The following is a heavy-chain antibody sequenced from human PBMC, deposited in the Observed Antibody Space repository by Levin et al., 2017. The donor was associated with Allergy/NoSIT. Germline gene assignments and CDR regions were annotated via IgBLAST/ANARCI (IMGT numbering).Heavy chain of an antibody. CDR1: GFTFSSYS. V-gene: IGHV3-21*01. CDR3: ARDRDLRDFDP. Sequence: GGSLRLSCAASGFTFSSYSMNWVRQAPGKGLEWVSSISSSSSYIYYADSVKGRFTISRDNAKNSLYLQMNSLRAEDTAVYYCARDRDLRDFDPWGQGTLVTVSS. CDR2: ISSSSSYI. J-gene: IGHJ5*02.